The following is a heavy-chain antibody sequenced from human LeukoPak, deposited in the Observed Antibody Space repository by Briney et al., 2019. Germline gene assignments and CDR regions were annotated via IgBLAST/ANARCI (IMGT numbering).Heavy chain of an antibody. CDR2: INPNSGGT. D-gene: IGHD3-10*01. J-gene: IGHJ5*02. Sequence: ASVKVSCKASGYTFTGYYIHWVRQAPGQGLECMGWINPNSGGTNYAQKFQGRVTMTRDMSISTAYMELNRLRSDDTAVYYCARGGSGSYFSWLDPWGQGTLVTVSS. V-gene: IGHV1-2*02. CDR1: GYTFTGYY. CDR3: ARGGSGSYFSWLDP.